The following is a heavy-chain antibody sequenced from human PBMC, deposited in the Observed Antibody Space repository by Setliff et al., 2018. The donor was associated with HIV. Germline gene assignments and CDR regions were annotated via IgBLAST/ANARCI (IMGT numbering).Heavy chain of an antibody. J-gene: IGHJ6*03. V-gene: IGHV4-39*07. CDR3: ARARFWSGYYTGDNYYYMDV. D-gene: IGHD3-3*01. CDR2: IDHSGGT. CDR1: GGSISSSSYY. Sequence: PSETLSLTCTVSGGSISSSSYYWGWIRQPPGKGLEWIGSIDHSGGTKYNPSLKSRVTISLDTSKNQFSLKLSSVTAADTAVYYCARARFWSGYYTGDNYYYMDVWGKGTTVTVSS.